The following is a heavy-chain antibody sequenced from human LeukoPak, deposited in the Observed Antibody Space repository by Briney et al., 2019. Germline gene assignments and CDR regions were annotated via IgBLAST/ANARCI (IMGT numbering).Heavy chain of an antibody. V-gene: IGHV1-69*04. Sequence: ASVKVSCKASGGTFSSYAISWVRQAPGQGLEWMGRIIPIFGIANYAHKFQGRVTITADKSTSTAYMELSSLRSEDTAVYYCARDSNYDSSGYYPGKYYYYYGMDVWGQGTTVTVSS. J-gene: IGHJ6*02. CDR2: IIPIFGIA. CDR3: ARDSNYDSSGYYPGKYYYYYGMDV. D-gene: IGHD3-22*01. CDR1: GGTFSSYA.